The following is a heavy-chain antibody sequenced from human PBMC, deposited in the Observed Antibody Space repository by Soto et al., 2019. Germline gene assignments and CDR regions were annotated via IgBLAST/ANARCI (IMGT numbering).Heavy chain of an antibody. CDR3: ARDVSSDTTGFRGYDL. J-gene: IGHJ4*02. Sequence: ASVKVSCKAPADTFTSYYIHWVRQAPGHGLEWMGIINPNGGSTRFAQTFQGRITMTTDTSTSTVYMELSGLTSEDTAIYYCARDVSSDTTGFRGYDLWGQGTQVTVSS. CDR2: INPNGGST. D-gene: IGHD3-10*01. CDR1: ADTFTSYY. V-gene: IGHV1-46*01.